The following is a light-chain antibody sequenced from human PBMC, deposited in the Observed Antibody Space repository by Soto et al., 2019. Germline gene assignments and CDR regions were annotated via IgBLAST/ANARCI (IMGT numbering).Light chain of an antibody. V-gene: IGKV1-5*01. J-gene: IGKJ4*01. CDR1: QSISRW. Sequence: DIQMTQSPSTLSASVGDRVTITCRASQSISRWLAWSQQKPGKAPKLLIYDASNLQSGVSSRFSGSGSGTEFILTITSLQPDDFATYYCQQYSSFLTFGGGTKVEI. CDR3: QQYSSFLT. CDR2: DAS.